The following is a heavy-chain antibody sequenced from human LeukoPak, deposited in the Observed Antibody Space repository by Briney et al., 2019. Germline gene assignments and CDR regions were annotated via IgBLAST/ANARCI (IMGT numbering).Heavy chain of an antibody. CDR2: ISGSGGST. D-gene: IGHD3-10*01. CDR3: AGAYYGSGSYPDY. Sequence: PGGSLRLSCAASGFTFSSYAMSWVRQAPGKGLEWVSAISGSGGSTYYADSVKGRFTISRDNSKNTLYLQMNSLRAEDTAVYYCAGAYYGSGSYPDYWGQGTLVTVSS. CDR1: GFTFSSYA. J-gene: IGHJ4*02. V-gene: IGHV3-23*01.